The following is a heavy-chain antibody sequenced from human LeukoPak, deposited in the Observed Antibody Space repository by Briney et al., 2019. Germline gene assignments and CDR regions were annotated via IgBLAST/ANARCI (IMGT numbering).Heavy chain of an antibody. CDR1: GGSISSTNW. J-gene: IGHJ6*02. V-gene: IGHV4-4*02. Sequence: TSGTLSLTCAVSGGSISSTNWWSWVRQSPGKGLEWIGEIYHSGSTNYNPSLKSRVTISVDTSKNQFSLKLSSVTAADTAVYYCARGFRYCSSTSCYARRDYYYYGMDVWGQGTTVTVSS. CDR2: IYHSGST. D-gene: IGHD2-2*01. CDR3: ARGFRYCSSTSCYARRDYYYYGMDV.